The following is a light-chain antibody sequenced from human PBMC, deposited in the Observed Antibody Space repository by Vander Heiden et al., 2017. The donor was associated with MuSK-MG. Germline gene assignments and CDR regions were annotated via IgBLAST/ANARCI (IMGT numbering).Light chain of an antibody. Sequence: QSVLTQPPSASGTPGQRVTISCSGSSSNIGSNTVNWYQQLPGTAPKLLIYSNNQRPSGVPDRFSGSKSGTSAFLAISGLQSEDEADYYCAAWDDSLNGWVFGGGTKL. CDR1: SSNIGSNT. CDR3: AAWDDSLNGWV. V-gene: IGLV1-44*01. CDR2: SNN. J-gene: IGLJ3*02.